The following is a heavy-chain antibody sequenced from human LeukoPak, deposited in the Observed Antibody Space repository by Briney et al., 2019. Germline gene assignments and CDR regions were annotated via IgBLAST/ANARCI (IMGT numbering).Heavy chain of an antibody. Sequence: GRSLRLSCAASGFTFSGYGMHWVRQAPGKGLEWVATISSDGSNKNYADSVKGRFTISRDNSKNTLYLQMNSLRAEDTAVYYCAAGRGSYDFWSGYPQDYWGQGTLVTVSS. V-gene: IGHV3-30*03. CDR3: AAGRGSYDFWSGYPQDY. D-gene: IGHD3-3*01. CDR2: ISSDGSNK. CDR1: GFTFSGYG. J-gene: IGHJ4*02.